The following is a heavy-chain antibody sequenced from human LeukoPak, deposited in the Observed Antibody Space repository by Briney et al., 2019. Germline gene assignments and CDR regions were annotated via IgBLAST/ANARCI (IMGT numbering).Heavy chain of an antibody. CDR3: TSSGSGNYYNPLDY. Sequence: ASVKVSCKASGYTFGSSGISWVRQAPGQGLEWMGWISAYNGNTNYAQKLQGRVTMTTDTSTSTAYMELRSLTSDDTAVYYCTSSGSGNYYNPLDYWGQGTLVTVSS. CDR2: ISAYNGNT. CDR1: GYTFGSSG. J-gene: IGHJ4*02. V-gene: IGHV1-18*01. D-gene: IGHD3-10*01.